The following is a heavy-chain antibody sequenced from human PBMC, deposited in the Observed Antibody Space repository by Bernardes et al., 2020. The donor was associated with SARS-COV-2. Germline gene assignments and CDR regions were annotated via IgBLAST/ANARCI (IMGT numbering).Heavy chain of an antibody. D-gene: IGHD2-21*02. J-gene: IGHJ4*02. V-gene: IGHV2-5*02. CDR3: ARDILDLFYFDY. CDR2: IYWDDDK. CDR1: GFSLSTSGVG. Sequence: SGPTLVKPTQTLTLTCTFSGFSLSTSGVGVGWIRQPPGKALEWLALIYWDDDKRYSPSLKSRLTITKDTSKNQVVLTMTNMDPVDTATYYCARDILDLFYFDYWGQGTLVTVSS.